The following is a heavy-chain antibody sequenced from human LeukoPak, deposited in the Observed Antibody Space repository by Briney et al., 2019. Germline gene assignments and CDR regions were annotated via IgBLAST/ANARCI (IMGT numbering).Heavy chain of an antibody. CDR1: GFTFSDHW. J-gene: IGHJ4*02. Sequence: GGSLRLSCAASGFTFSDHWMHWVRQVPGKGLVWVSRSSSDGSTTNYADSVKGRFTISRDNAKNTLYLQMNSLRAEDTAVYYCVRGSKGYYYDTSGYYYRFDYWGQGTLVTVSS. V-gene: IGHV3-74*01. CDR3: VRGSKGYYYDTSGYYYRFDY. CDR2: SSSDGSTT. D-gene: IGHD3-22*01.